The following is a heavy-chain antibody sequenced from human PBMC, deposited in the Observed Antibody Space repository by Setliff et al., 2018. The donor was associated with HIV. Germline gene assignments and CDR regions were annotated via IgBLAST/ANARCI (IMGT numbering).Heavy chain of an antibody. CDR2: IIPIFGTA. CDR3: ARKPTGSPSDY. D-gene: IGHD2-2*01. V-gene: IGHV1-69*05. Sequence: SVKVSCKASGGTFSSYAISWVRQAPGQGLEWMGGIIPIFGTANYAQKFQGRVTITTDESTSTAYMELRSLRSDDTALYYCARKPTGSPSDYWGQGTLVTVSS. CDR1: GGTFSSYA. J-gene: IGHJ4*02.